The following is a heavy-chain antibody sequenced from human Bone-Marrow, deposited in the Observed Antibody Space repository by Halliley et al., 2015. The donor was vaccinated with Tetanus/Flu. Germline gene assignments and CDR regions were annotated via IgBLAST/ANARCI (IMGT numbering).Heavy chain of an antibody. V-gene: IGHV4-59*12. J-gene: IGHJ4*02. CDR3: ARGVGYNYGCPHFDY. Sequence: TLSLTCTVSGGSISSYYWSWIRQPPGKGLEWIGFIYYTGSTNYTPSLKSRVTISVDTSKNQFSLKLSSVTAADTAEYYCARGVGYNYGCPHFDYWGQGTLVTVSS. D-gene: IGHD5-18*01. CDR2: IYYTGST. CDR1: GGSISSYY.